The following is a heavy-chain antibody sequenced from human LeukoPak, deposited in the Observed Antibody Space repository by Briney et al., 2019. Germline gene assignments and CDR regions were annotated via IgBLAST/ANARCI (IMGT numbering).Heavy chain of an antibody. J-gene: IGHJ4*02. V-gene: IGHV4-34*01. D-gene: IGHD3-3*01. Sequence: PSETLSLTCTVSGGSFSGYYWSWIRQPPGKGLEWIGEINHSGSTNYNPSLKSRVTISVDTSKNQFSLKLSSVTAADTAVYYCARGGPLEYYDFWSGPGDYWGQGTLVTVSS. CDR2: INHSGST. CDR3: ARGGPLEYYDFWSGPGDY. CDR1: GGSFSGYY.